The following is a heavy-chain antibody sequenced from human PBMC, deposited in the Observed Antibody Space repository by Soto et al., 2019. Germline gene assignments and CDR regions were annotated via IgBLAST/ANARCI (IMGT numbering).Heavy chain of an antibody. V-gene: IGHV4-34*10. J-gene: IGHJ6*02. CDR1: GGSFSGYY. D-gene: IGHD6-19*01. Sequence: SETLSLTCAVYGGSFSGYYWSWIRQPPGKGLEWIGEVNHSGSTNYNPSLKSRVTMTTDTSTSTAYMELRSLRSDDTAVYYCARDRLWVQWLVDYGMDVWGQGTTVTVSS. CDR2: VNHSGST. CDR3: ARDRLWVQWLVDYGMDV.